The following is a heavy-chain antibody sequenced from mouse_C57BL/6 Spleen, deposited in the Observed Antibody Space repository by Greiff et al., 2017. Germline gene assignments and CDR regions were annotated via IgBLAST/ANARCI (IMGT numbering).Heavy chain of an antibody. V-gene: IGHV5-17*01. J-gene: IGHJ4*01. CDR2: ISSGSSTI. Sequence: EVQVVESGGGLVKPGGSLKLSCAASGFTFSDYGMHWVRQAPEKGLEWVAYISSGSSTIYYADTVKGRFTISRDSAKNTLFLQMTSLRSEDTAMYYCAKSYSNYGVDYWGQGTSVTVSS. CDR1: GFTFSDYG. CDR3: AKSYSNYGVDY. D-gene: IGHD2-5*01.